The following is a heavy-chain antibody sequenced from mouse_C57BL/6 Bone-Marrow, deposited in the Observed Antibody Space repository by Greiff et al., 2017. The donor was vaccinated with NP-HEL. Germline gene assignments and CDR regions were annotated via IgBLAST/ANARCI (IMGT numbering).Heavy chain of an antibody. J-gene: IGHJ4*01. CDR2: IYLGNGYT. CDR3: ARGLTVYYYAMDY. Sequence: VQLQQSGAELVRPGSSVKMSCKTSGYTFTSYGINWVKQRPGQGLEWIGYIYLGNGYTEYNEKFKGKATLTSDTSSSTAYMQLSSLTSEDSAIYFCARGLTVYYYAMDYWGQGTSVTVSS. V-gene: IGHV1-58*01. CDR1: GYTFTSYG. D-gene: IGHD1-1*01.